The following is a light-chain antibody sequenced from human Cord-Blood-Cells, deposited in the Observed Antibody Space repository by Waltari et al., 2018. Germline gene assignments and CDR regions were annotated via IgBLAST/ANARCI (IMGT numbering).Light chain of an antibody. Sequence: QSALTQPRSVSGSPGQSVTISCTGTSSDVGGYNYVSWYQQHPGNAPKLMIYDVSKRPSGVPGRFSGSKSGNTASLTISGLQAEDEADYYCCSYAGSYTFRVFGGGTKLTVL. J-gene: IGLJ2*01. CDR2: DVS. V-gene: IGLV2-11*01. CDR1: SSDVGGYNY. CDR3: CSYAGSYTFRV.